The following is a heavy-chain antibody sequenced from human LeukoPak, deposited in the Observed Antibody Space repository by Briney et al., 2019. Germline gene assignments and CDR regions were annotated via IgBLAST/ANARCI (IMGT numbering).Heavy chain of an antibody. V-gene: IGHV4-34*01. CDR1: GFIFSSYG. D-gene: IGHD3-10*01. Sequence: GSLRLSCAASGFIFSSYGMYWVRQPPGKGLEWIGEINHSGSTNYNPSLKSRVTISVDTSKNQFSLKLSSVTAADTAVYYCARVRGTMVRGVSDYWGQGTLVTVSS. J-gene: IGHJ4*02. CDR2: INHSGST. CDR3: ARVRGTMVRGVSDY.